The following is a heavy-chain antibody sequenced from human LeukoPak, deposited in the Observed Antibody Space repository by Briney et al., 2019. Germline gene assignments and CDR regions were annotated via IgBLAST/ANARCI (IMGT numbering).Heavy chain of an antibody. D-gene: IGHD6-13*01. J-gene: IGHJ6*02. CDR3: ARDAGGSSWSAPYYGMDV. Sequence: PGGSLRLSCAASGFTFSSYWMSWVRQAPGKGLEWVANIKQDGSEKYYVDSVKGRFTISRDNAKNSLYLQMNSLRAEDTAVYYCARDAGGSSWSAPYYGMDVWGQGTTVTVSS. CDR2: IKQDGSEK. CDR1: GFTFSSYW. V-gene: IGHV3-7*01.